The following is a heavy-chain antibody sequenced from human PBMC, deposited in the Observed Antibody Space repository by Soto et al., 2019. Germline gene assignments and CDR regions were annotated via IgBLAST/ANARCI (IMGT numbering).Heavy chain of an antibody. CDR3: RTQWLA. Sequence: RGSLRLSCAASGVTFSDAWMSWVRQAPGKGLEWVGLIKKKTDGGTTEYAAPVKGRFTISRDDSKNTLYLQMSSLKTEDTAVYYCRTQWLASGQGTLVTPSS. CDR1: GVTFSDAW. V-gene: IGHV3-15*01. CDR2: IKKKTDGGTT. J-gene: IGHJ5*02. D-gene: IGHD6-19*01.